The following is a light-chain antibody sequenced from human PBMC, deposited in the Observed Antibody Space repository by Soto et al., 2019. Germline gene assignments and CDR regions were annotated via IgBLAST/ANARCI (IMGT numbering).Light chain of an antibody. CDR2: EAR. CDR1: SNDVGANNY. J-gene: IGLJ2*01. V-gene: IGLV2-14*01. Sequence: QSALTQPASVSGSPGQSITISCTGTSNDVGANNYVSWYQHHPGKAPKILIYEARNRPSGVSNRFSGSKSGNTASLTISGLHAEDEAYYYCTSYTSTSTLVFGGGTQLTVL. CDR3: TSYTSTSTLV.